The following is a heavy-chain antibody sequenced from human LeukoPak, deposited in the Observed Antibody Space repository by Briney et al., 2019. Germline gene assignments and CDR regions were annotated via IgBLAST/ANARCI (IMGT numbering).Heavy chain of an antibody. V-gene: IGHV4-61*08. D-gene: IGHD2-21*02. CDR3: ARYSAPVTSIDY. CDR1: GGSISSGGYY. J-gene: IGHJ4*02. Sequence: NSSETLSLTCTVSGGSISSGGYYWSWIRQHPGKGLEWIGYIYYSGSTNYNPSLKSRVTISVDTSKNQFSLMLSSVTAADTAVYYCARYSAPVTSIDYWGQGTLVTVSS. CDR2: IYYSGST.